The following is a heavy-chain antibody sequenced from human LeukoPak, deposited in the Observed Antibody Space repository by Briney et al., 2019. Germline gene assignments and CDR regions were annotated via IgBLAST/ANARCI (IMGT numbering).Heavy chain of an antibody. CDR1: AFTFSSYG. D-gene: IGHD5-18*01. CDR3: AKDDLGTAFYFDH. J-gene: IGHJ4*02. V-gene: IGHV3-30*02. CDR2: IRYDGSDK. Sequence: PGGSLTLSCAASAFTFSSYGMHWVRQAPGKGLEWVAFIRYDGSDKYYADSVNGRFTLSRDNSKNTLYLEMNSLRAEDTAVNYCAKDDLGTAFYFDHWGQGTLVTVSS.